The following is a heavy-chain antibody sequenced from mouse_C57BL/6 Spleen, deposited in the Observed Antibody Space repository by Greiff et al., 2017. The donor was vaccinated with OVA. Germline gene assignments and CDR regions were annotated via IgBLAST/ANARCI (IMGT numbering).Heavy chain of an antibody. D-gene: IGHD2-3*01. CDR1: GYTFTSYW. Sequence: QVQLQQPGAELVKPGASVKLSCKASGYTFTSYWMHWVKQRPGQGLEWIGMIHPNSGSTTYTEKFKSKATLTVDKSSSTAYMQLSSLTSEDSAVYYCARDDDYAMDYGGQGTSVTVSS. CDR2: IHPNSGST. V-gene: IGHV1-64*01. CDR3: ARDDDYAMDY. J-gene: IGHJ4*01.